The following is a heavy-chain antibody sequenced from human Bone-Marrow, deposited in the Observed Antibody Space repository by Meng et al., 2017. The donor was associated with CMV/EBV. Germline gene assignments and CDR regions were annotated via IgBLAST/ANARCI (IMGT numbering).Heavy chain of an antibody. D-gene: IGHD1-1*01. CDR3: ARRPGYFDY. J-gene: IGHJ4*02. Sequence: GESLKISCGGSGFTFSDYPMNWVRQAPGKGLEWVANIKQDGSEKYYVDSVKGRFTISRDNAKNSLYLQMNSLRAEDTAVYYCARRPGYFDYWGQGTLVTVSS. CDR2: IKQDGSEK. V-gene: IGHV3-7*01. CDR1: GFTFSDYP.